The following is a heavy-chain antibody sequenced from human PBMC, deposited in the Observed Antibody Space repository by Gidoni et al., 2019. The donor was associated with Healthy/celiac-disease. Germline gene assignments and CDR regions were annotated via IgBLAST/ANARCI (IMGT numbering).Heavy chain of an antibody. CDR1: GGSISSYY. Sequence: QVQLQESGPGLVKPSETLSLPCTVSGGSISSYYWSWIRQPPGKGLEWIGYIYYSGSTNYNPSLKSRVTISVDTSKNQFSLKLSSVTAADTAVYYCARRLWDSSGYSCFDYWGQGTLVTVSS. J-gene: IGHJ4*02. CDR2: IYYSGST. CDR3: ARRLWDSSGYSCFDY. V-gene: IGHV4-59*08. D-gene: IGHD3-22*01.